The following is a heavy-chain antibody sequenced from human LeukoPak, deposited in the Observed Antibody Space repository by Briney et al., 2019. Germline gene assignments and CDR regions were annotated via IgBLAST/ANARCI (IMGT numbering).Heavy chain of an antibody. CDR3: ASGMAELPFDY. Sequence: GGSLRLSCAPSGFTFSDYYMSWIRQAPGKGLEWVSYISSSGSTIYYADSVKGRFTISRDNAKNSLYLQMNSLRAEDTAVYYCASGMAELPFDYWGQGTLVTVSS. D-gene: IGHD1-26*01. J-gene: IGHJ4*02. CDR2: ISSSGSTI. V-gene: IGHV3-11*01. CDR1: GFTFSDYY.